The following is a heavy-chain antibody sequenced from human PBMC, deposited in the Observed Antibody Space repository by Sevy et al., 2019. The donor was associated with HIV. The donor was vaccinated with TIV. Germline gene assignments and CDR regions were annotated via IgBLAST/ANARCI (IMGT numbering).Heavy chain of an antibody. CDR2: VFFSGST. V-gene: IGHV4-39*01. CDR3: ARGYGDPRRWFDS. D-gene: IGHD4-17*01. J-gene: IGHJ5*01. Sequence: GSLRLSCTVSGGSISHRSYYWAWIRQPPGKRLEWIGSVFFSGSTYYSPSLKSRVTISVDTSKDEFSLTLNSVTAADTAIYHCARGYGDPRRWFDSWGQGILVTVSS. CDR1: GGSISHRSYY.